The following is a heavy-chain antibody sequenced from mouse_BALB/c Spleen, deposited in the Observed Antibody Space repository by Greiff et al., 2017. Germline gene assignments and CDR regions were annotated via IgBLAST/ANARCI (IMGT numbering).Heavy chain of an antibody. CDR3: ARLYGSSYFDY. CDR2: ISNGGGST. J-gene: IGHJ2*01. V-gene: IGHV5-12-2*01. Sequence: EVKVVESGGGLVQPGGSLKLSCAASGFTFSSYTMSWVRQTPEKRLEWVAYISNGGGSTYYPDTVKGRFTISRDNAKNTLYLQMSSLKSEDTAMYYCARLYGSSYFDYWGQGTTLTVSS. CDR1: GFTFSSYT. D-gene: IGHD1-1*01.